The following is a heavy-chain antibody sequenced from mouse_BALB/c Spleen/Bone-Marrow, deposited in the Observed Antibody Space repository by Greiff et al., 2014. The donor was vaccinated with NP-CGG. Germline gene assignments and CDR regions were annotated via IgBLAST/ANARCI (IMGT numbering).Heavy chain of an antibody. CDR2: IDPANGNN. Sequence: VQLQQSGAELVKPGASVKLSCTASGFNIKDTYMHWVKQRPEQGLEWIGRIDPANGNNKSDPKLQGKATITADTYSNTVYLQLSSLTSEDTAVYYCAREATYAMDYWGQGTSVTVSS. J-gene: IGHJ4*01. D-gene: IGHD3-2*02. V-gene: IGHV14-3*02. CDR3: AREATYAMDY. CDR1: GFNIKDTY.